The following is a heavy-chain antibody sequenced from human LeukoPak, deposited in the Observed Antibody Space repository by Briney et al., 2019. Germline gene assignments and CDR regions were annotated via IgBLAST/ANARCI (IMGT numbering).Heavy chain of an antibody. D-gene: IGHD6-19*01. Sequence: GSVKVSCKASGYTFTGYYMHWVRQAPGQGLEWMGWINGNTGDTRYAEKFQGRVTMTRDASINTAYMEVRSLTSDDSAVYYCARDGAVTGSYNWFDPWGQGTLVTVSS. CDR3: ARDGAVTGSYNWFDP. V-gene: IGHV1-2*02. CDR2: INGNTGDT. CDR1: GYTFTGYY. J-gene: IGHJ5*02.